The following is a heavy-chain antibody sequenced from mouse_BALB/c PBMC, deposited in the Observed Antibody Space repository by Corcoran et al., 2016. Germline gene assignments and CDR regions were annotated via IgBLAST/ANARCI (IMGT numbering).Heavy chain of an antibody. J-gene: IGHJ3*01. V-gene: IGHV1-9*01. Sequence: QVQLQQSGAELMKPGASVKISCKATGYTFSSYWREWVKQRPGHGLEWIGEILPGSGSTNYNEKFKGKATFTADTSSNTAYMQLSSLTSEDSAVYYCARYRYDDRSLAYWGQGTLVTVSA. D-gene: IGHD2-14*01. CDR2: ILPGSGST. CDR1: GYTFSSYW. CDR3: ARYRYDDRSLAY.